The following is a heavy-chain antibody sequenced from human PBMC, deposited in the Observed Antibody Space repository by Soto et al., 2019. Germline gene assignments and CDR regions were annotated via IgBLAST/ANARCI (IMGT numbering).Heavy chain of an antibody. V-gene: IGHV3-30-3*01. Sequence: QVQLVESGGGVVQPGRSLRLSCAASGFTFTSYAMHWVRQAPGKGLEWVAVISNDGSNYYYADSVRGRFTIPRDNTKNTLFLKMSSLRGEDSGVYYCARGTTLAIFDYGMDVWGQGTTVTVSS. D-gene: IGHD3-3*01. CDR1: GFTFTSYA. CDR2: ISNDGSNY. J-gene: IGHJ6*02. CDR3: ARGTTLAIFDYGMDV.